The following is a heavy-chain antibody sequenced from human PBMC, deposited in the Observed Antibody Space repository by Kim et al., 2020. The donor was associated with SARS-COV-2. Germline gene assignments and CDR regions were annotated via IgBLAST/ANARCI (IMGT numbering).Heavy chain of an antibody. V-gene: IGHV1-2*02. J-gene: IGHJ4*03. CDR2: ISPLSGDT. D-gene: IGHD6-6*01. CDR1: GYSLTDYF. CDR3: VRSSSYNFVS. Sequence: ASVKVSCKASGYSLTDYFTSWVRQVPGQGLAWMGWISPLSGDTGYSEKFQGRVNLTLDTSINTAYMELSSLAPDDTAVYFCVRSSSYNFVSLSQGSVVSV.